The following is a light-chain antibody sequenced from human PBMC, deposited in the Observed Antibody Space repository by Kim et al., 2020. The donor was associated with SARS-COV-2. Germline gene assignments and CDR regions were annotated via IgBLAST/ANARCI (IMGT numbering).Light chain of an antibody. Sequence: TLSLSPGERATLSCRASQSLTGSHLAWYQQRPGQPPRVLIFGSSNRVTGIPDRFSGSGSGTDFTLTISRLEPEDFAVYYCQQGGRSFGQGTKLEI. CDR1: QSLTGSH. J-gene: IGKJ2*01. CDR3: QQGGRS. CDR2: GSS. V-gene: IGKV3-20*01.